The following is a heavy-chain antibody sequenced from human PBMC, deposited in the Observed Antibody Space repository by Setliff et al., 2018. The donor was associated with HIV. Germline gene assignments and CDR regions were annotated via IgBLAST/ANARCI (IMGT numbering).Heavy chain of an antibody. CDR3: ARYNFRRGYWDYFDY. V-gene: IGHV1-69-2*01. D-gene: IGHD3-3*01. CDR1: GYTFPDYY. J-gene: IGHJ4*02. CDR2: IDPDRGDT. Sequence: ASVKVSCKVSGYTFPDYYIQWVRQAPGKGLEWMGLIDPDRGDTVYAEKFQGRVTITADRSKDIAYMKLSSLRSEDTAMYFCARYNFRRGYWDYFDYWGQGMLVTVSS.